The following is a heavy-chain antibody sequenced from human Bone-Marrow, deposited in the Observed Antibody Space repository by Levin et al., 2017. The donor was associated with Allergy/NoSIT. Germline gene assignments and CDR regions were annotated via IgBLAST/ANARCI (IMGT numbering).Heavy chain of an antibody. CDR2: IYYSGST. Sequence: PSETLSLTCAVSAYSISSSYWWGWIRQPPGKGLEWIGYIYYSGSTYYNPSLRSRVSMSVDTSKNQFSLELSSVTAVDTAMYYCTRKSTTETYYSDWGQGTLVTVSS. D-gene: IGHD1-26*01. CDR3: TRKSTTETYYSD. J-gene: IGHJ4*02. V-gene: IGHV4-28*01. CDR1: AYSISSSYW.